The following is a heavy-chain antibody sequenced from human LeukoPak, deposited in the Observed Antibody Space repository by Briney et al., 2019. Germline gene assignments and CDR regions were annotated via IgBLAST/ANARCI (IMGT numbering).Heavy chain of an antibody. V-gene: IGHV3-30*02. J-gene: IGHJ4*02. CDR3: ARDNSDYDSSFFDY. Sequence: GGSLRLSCAASGFTFSSYGMHWVRQAPGKGLEWVAFIRYDGSTKYYADSVKGRFTISRDISKNTLYLQMNSLRAEDTAVYYCARDNSDYDSSFFDYWGQGTLVTVSS. CDR2: IRYDGSTK. CDR1: GFTFSSYG. D-gene: IGHD3-22*01.